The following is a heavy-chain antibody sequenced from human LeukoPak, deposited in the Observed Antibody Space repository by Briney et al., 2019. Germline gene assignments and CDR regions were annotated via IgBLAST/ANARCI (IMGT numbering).Heavy chain of an antibody. CDR2: IYYSGST. J-gene: IGHJ4*02. D-gene: IGHD3-22*01. V-gene: IGHV4-39*01. CDR1: GGSISSYY. CDR3: ARTYYYDSSGYPIWASLGY. Sequence: ASETLSLTCSVSGGSISSYYWGWIRQPPGKGLEWIGSIYYSGSTYYNPSLKSRVTISVDTSKNQFSLKLSSVTAADTAVYYCARTYYYDSSGYPIWASLGYWGQGTLVTVSS.